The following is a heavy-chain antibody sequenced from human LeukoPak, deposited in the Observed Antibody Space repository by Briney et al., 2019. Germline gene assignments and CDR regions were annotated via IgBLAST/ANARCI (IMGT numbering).Heavy chain of an antibody. CDR1: GYTFTSYH. CDR2: INPNSGST. D-gene: IGHD5-24*01. CDR3: ARSRRRDGEDSPPVLDY. V-gene: IGHV1-2*02. Sequence: ASVKVSCKASGYTFTSYHMHWVRQAPGQGLEWVGGINPNSGSTNYAHKFQGRVTITSDTSINTHYMELNRQRSDDTAVYYCARSRRRDGEDSPPVLDYWGQETLVTVSS. J-gene: IGHJ4*02.